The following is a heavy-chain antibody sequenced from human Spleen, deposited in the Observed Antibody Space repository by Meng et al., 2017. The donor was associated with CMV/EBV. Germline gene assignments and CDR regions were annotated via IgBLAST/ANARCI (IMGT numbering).Heavy chain of an antibody. CDR2: ISSSGSTI. Sequence: LSCEASGLTFRSYNMSWTRQAPGKGLGWVSYISSSGSTIYYADSVKGRFTISRDNAKNSLYLQMNSLRAEDTAVYYCARDVEGWYNYWGQGTLVTVSS. CDR1: GLTFRSYN. J-gene: IGHJ4*02. V-gene: IGHV3-11*01. CDR3: ARDVEGWYNY. D-gene: IGHD6-19*01.